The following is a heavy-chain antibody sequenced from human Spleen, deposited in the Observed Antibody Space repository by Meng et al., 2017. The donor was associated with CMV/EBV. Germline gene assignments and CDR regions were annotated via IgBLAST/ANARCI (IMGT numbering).Heavy chain of an antibody. CDR1: GGSITSNHW. CDR2: IHHSGSA. CDR3: ARDKIRSILSGFDS. Sequence: VSGGSITSNHWWSWVRQSPDKWLEWVGEIHHSGSANYTPSLSSRVTISVDKSKNQFSLELRSVTAADTAVYYCARDKIRSILSGFDSWGQGTLVTVSS. V-gene: IGHV4-4*02. D-gene: IGHD2/OR15-2a*01. J-gene: IGHJ5*01.